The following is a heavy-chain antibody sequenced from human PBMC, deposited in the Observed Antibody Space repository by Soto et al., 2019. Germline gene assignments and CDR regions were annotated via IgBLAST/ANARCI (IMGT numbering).Heavy chain of an antibody. J-gene: IGHJ4*02. CDR2: VSSDGRTT. CDR1: GFTFSSYW. V-gene: IGHV3-74*01. CDR3: VRGAGKSGYLIDY. Sequence: GGSLRLSCAASGFTFSSYWMHWVRQAPGKGLVWLSRVSSDGRTTNYADSVKGRLTISRDNAKNTLYLQMNTLRDDDTAVYYCVRGAGKSGYLIDYWGQGILVTVSS. D-gene: IGHD1-26*01.